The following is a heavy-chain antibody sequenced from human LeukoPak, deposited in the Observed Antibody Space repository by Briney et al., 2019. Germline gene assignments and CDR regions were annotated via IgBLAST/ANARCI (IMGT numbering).Heavy chain of an antibody. CDR1: GGSIGRNY. V-gene: IGHV4-59*01. CDR2: IYNSGST. CDR3: AYSGSAWDAFDI. J-gene: IGHJ3*02. Sequence: PSETLSLSCTLSGGSIGRNYWSWIRQPPGKGLEWIGYIYNSGSTNYNPSLKSRVSILVDKSKNQFSLKLTSVTAADTAVYYCAYSGSAWDAFDIWGQGTVVTVSS. D-gene: IGHD1-26*01.